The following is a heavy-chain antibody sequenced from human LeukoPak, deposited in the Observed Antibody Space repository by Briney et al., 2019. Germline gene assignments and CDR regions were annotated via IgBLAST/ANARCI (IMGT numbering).Heavy chain of an antibody. V-gene: IGHV3-11*01. Sequence: PGGSLRLSCAASGFTFSDYYMSWIRQAPGKGLEWVSYISSSGSTIYYADSVKGRFTISRDNAKNSLYLQMNSLRAEDTAVYYCARDSELITPYGMDVWGQGTTVTVSS. CDR2: ISSSGSTI. CDR1: GFTFSDYY. D-gene: IGHD4/OR15-4a*01. J-gene: IGHJ6*02. CDR3: ARDSELITPYGMDV.